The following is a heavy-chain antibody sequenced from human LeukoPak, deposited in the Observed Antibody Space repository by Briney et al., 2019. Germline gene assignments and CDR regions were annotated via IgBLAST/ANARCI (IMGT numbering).Heavy chain of an antibody. CDR1: GFTFDNYA. V-gene: IGHV3-9*01. D-gene: IGHD3-10*01. CDR2: IAWNSGNT. J-gene: IGHJ4*02. Sequence: GRSLRLSCAASGFTFDNYAMHWVRQAPGKGLEWVSGIAWNSGNTGFADSVRGRFTISRDNAENSLYLQMNSLTPEDTAFYFCAKDMNSYGSGSSYNPWGPFDSWGQGTLVTVSS. CDR3: AKDMNSYGSGSSYNPWGPFDS.